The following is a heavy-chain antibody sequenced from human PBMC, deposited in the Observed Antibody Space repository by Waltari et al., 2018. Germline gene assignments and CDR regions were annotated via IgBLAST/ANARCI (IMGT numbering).Heavy chain of an antibody. CDR2: IYYSGST. Sequence: QVQLQESGPGLVKPSETLSLTCTVSGGSISSYYWSWIRQPPGKGLEWIGYIYYSGSTNYNPSLKSRVTISVDTSISTAYMELSRLRSDDTAVYYCASRHYYYGMDVWGQGTTVTVSS. J-gene: IGHJ6*02. V-gene: IGHV4-59*01. CDR1: GGSISSYY. CDR3: ASRHYYYGMDV.